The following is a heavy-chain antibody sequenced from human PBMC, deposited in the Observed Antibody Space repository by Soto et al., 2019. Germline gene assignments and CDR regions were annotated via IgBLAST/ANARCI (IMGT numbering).Heavy chain of an antibody. CDR1: GFTFSNYG. Sequence: PGGSLRLSCAASGFTFSNYGMRWVRQAPGQGLEWVSAISGSGGETYYADSVKGRFTISRDNSKNTLYLQMNSLRAEDTAVYYCARPGSNSFYCIDSWGQGTLVTVSS. CDR3: ARPGSNSFYCIDS. V-gene: IGHV3-23*01. J-gene: IGHJ4*02. D-gene: IGHD2-15*01. CDR2: ISGSGGET.